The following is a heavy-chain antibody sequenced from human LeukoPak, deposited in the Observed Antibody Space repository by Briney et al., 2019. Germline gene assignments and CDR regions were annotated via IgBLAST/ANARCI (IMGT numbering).Heavy chain of an antibody. CDR2: ISTSGSSI. D-gene: IGHD4-17*01. Sequence: GSLRLSCAASGFTFDDYGMSWVRQAPGKGLEWLSHISTSGSSIHYADSVKGRFTISRDNAKNSLYLQMNSLRVEDTAVYYCARDATTELGTVYMDVWGKGTTVTISS. V-gene: IGHV3-48*03. J-gene: IGHJ6*03. CDR1: GFTFDDYG. CDR3: ARDATTELGTVYMDV.